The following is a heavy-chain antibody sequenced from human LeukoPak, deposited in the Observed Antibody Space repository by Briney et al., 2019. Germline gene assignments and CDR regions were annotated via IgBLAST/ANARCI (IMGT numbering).Heavy chain of an antibody. Sequence: GGSLRLSCAASGFTFNSYWMNWVRQAAGKGLEWVANIKRDGSEKYYVDSVKGRFTISRDNAKNSLDLQMNSLRVEDTAVYYCARLGPASSGWPESFDYWGQGTQVTVSS. V-gene: IGHV3-7*03. CDR2: IKRDGSEK. CDR1: GFTFNSYW. J-gene: IGHJ4*02. CDR3: ARLGPASSGWPESFDY. D-gene: IGHD6-19*01.